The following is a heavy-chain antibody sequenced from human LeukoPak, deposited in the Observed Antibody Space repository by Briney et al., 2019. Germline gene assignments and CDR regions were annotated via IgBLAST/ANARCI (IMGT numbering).Heavy chain of an antibody. CDR1: EFTFSSYW. J-gene: IGHJ4*02. CDR2: ISSSSSYI. Sequence: GGSLRLSCTASEFTFSSYWMSWVRQAPGKGLEWVSSISSSSSYIYYADSVKGRFTISRDNAKNSLYLQMNSLRAEDTAVYYCARGLPFDYWGQGTLVTVSS. CDR3: ARGLPFDY. V-gene: IGHV3-21*01.